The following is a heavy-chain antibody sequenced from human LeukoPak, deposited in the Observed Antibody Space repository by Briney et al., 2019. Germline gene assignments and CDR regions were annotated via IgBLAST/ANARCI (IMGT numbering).Heavy chain of an antibody. V-gene: IGHV1-18*01. Sequence: ASVKVSCKASGYTFTSYGISWVRQAPGQGLEWMGWISAYNGNTNYAQKLQGRVTMTTDTSTSTAYMELRSLRSDDTAVYYCARVRKGIAVAGDWFDPWGQGTPVTVSS. CDR1: GYTFTSYG. CDR2: ISAYNGNT. D-gene: IGHD6-19*01. J-gene: IGHJ5*02. CDR3: ARVRKGIAVAGDWFDP.